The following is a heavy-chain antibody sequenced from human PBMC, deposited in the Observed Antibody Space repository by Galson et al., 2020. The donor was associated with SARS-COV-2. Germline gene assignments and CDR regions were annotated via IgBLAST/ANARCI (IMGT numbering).Heavy chain of an antibody. D-gene: IGHD6-13*01. V-gene: IGHV1-2*02. CDR3: AREGFTSSWIFDY. CDR2: INPNNGGT. J-gene: IGHJ4*02. CDR1: GYSFTDYY. Sequence: GESLKISCKASGYSFTDYYIHWVRQAPGQGLEWMGWINPNNGGTTYAQKFQGRVTMTRNTSISTAYMELSSLRPDDTAVYYCAREGFTSSWIFDYWGQGTLVTVSS.